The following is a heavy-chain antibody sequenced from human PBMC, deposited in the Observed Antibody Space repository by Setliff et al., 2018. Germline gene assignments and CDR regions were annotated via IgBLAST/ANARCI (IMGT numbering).Heavy chain of an antibody. D-gene: IGHD6-13*01. CDR3: AREWGSSSWSSPRYYYYGMDV. J-gene: IGHJ6*02. CDR1: GYTFTSYA. V-gene: IGHV1-3*01. CDR2: INAGNGNT. Sequence: ASVKVSCKASGYTFTSYAMHWVRQAPGQRLEWMGWINAGNGNTKYSQKFQGRVTITRDTSASTAYMELSSLRSEDTAVYYCAREWGSSSWSSPRYYYYGMDVWGQGTTVTVSS.